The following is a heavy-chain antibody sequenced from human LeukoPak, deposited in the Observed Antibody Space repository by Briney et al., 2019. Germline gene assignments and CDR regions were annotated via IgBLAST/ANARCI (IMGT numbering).Heavy chain of an antibody. CDR2: ISSSSSYI. CDR1: GFSFSNYG. D-gene: IGHD2-2*01. J-gene: IGHJ4*02. V-gene: IGHV3-21*01. CDR3: ARDGAIVVVPAASNFDY. Sequence: GGSLRLSCAASGFSFSNYGIHRVRQAPGKGLEWVSSISSSSSYIYYADSVKGRFTISRDNAKNSLYLQMNSLRAEDTAVYYCARDGAIVVVPAASNFDYWGQGTLVTVSS.